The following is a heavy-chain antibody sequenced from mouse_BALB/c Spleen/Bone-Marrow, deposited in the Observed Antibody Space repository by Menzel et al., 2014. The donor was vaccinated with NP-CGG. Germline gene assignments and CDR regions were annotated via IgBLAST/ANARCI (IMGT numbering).Heavy chain of an antibody. J-gene: IGHJ4*01. V-gene: IGHV1S34*01. CDR1: GYSFTGYY. CDR2: ISCYKGTV. CDR3: ARVNGNPSYAMDY. Sequence: LVKTGASVKISCKASGYSFTGYYMHWVKQSHGKSLEWIGYISCYKGTVSYNQKFKGKATFTVDTSSSAAYMQFNSLTSEVSAVYFCARVNGNPSYAMDYWGQGTSITVSS. D-gene: IGHD2-1*01.